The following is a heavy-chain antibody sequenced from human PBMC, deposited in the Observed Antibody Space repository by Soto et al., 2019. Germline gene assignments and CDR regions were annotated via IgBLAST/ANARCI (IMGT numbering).Heavy chain of an antibody. Sequence: RGESLKISCKGSGYSFTSYWISWVRQMPGKGLEWMGRIDPSDSYTKYSPSFQGHVTISADKSISTAYVQWSSLKASDTAMYYCARQGYYYYYGMDVWGQGTTVTVSS. CDR2: IDPSDSYT. CDR3: ARQGYYYYYGMDV. J-gene: IGHJ6*02. V-gene: IGHV5-10-1*01. CDR1: GYSFTSYW.